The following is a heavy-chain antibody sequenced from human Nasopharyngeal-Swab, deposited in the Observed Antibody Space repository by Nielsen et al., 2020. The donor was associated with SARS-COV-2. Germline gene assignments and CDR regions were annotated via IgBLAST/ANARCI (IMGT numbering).Heavy chain of an antibody. V-gene: IGHV4-59*01. CDR1: GGSISSYY. J-gene: IGHJ6*02. Sequence: GSLRLSCTVSGGSISSYYWSWIRQPPGKGLEWIGYIYYSGSTNYNPSLKSRVTISVDTSKNQLSLKLSSVTAADTAVYYCARAFGELLFGGMDVWGQGTTVTVSS. CDR2: IYYSGST. CDR3: ARAFGELLFGGMDV. D-gene: IGHD3-10*01.